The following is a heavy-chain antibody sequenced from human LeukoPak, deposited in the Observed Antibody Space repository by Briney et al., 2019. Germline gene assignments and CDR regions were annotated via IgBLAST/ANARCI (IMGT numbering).Heavy chain of an antibody. V-gene: IGHV3-9*01. CDR1: GFIFNNYA. CDR2: ISWNSGSI. CDR3: AKDNRRHYTSGPNPDSLH. Sequence: GGSLRLSCAGSGFIFNNYAMYWVRQPPGKGLEWVSGISWNSGSIDYADSVKGRFTISRDNAKNSLYLQMNSLRVEDTAFYYCAKDNRRHYTSGPNPDSLHWGQGALVTVSS. D-gene: IGHD6-19*01. J-gene: IGHJ4*02.